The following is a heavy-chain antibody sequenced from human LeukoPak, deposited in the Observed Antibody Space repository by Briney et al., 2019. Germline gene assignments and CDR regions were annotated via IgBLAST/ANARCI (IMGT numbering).Heavy chain of an antibody. CDR3: ARDAITMAGTDV. Sequence: SETLSLTCTVSGGSISNYYWSWIRQPAGKGLERIGRMYTSGSTNYNPSLKSRVTMSVDTSKNQFSLKLSSVTAADTAVYFCARDAITMAGTDVWGQGTLVTVSS. CDR2: MYTSGST. V-gene: IGHV4-4*07. D-gene: IGHD6-19*01. CDR1: GGSISNYY. J-gene: IGHJ4*02.